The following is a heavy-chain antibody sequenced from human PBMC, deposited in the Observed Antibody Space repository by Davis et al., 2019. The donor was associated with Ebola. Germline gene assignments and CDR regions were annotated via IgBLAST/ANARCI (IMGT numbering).Heavy chain of an antibody. J-gene: IGHJ4*02. CDR2: IYYRGTT. Sequence: MPSETLSLTCTVSGGSISSSSYYWGWIRQPPGKGLEWIGSIYYRGTTYYTPSLKSRVTISVDTSKNQFSLKLSSVSAADTAVYYCARLGSGSYGLDYWGQGTLVTVSS. D-gene: IGHD1-26*01. CDR1: GGSISSSSYY. CDR3: ARLGSGSYGLDY. V-gene: IGHV4-39*01.